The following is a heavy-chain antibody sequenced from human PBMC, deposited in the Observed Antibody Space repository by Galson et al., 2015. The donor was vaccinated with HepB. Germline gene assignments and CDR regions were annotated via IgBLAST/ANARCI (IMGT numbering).Heavy chain of an antibody. V-gene: IGHV1-69*13. J-gene: IGHJ4*02. D-gene: IGHD3-3*01. Sequence: SVKVSCKASGGTFSSYAISWVRQAPGQGLEWMGGIIPIFGTANYAQKFQGRVTITADESTSTAYMELSSLRSEDTAVYYCARNEMGARREVSDFWSGYYDYWGQGTLVTVSS. CDR1: GGTFSSYA. CDR3: ARNEMGARREVSDFWSGYYDY. CDR2: IIPIFGTA.